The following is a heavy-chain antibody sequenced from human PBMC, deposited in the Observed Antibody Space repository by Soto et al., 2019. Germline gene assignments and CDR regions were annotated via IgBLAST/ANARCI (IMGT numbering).Heavy chain of an antibody. CDR1: GGSFSGYY. CDR3: ARDQGYSYGIRGLDY. J-gene: IGHJ4*02. V-gene: IGHV4-34*01. D-gene: IGHD5-18*01. CDR2: INHSGST. Sequence: PSETLSLTCAVYGGSFSGYYWSWIRQPPGKGLEWIGEINHSGSTNYNPSLKSRVTISVDTSKNQFSLKLSSVTAADTAVYYCARDQGYSYGIRGLDYWGQGTLVTVSS.